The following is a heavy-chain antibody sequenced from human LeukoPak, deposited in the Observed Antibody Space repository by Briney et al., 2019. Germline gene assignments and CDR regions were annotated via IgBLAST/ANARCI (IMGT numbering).Heavy chain of an antibody. CDR3: TRGWIQLWLHNGMDV. V-gene: IGHV3-49*04. Sequence: PGRSLRLSCAASGFTFGDHAMSWVRQAPGGGLEWVGFIRSKTYRGTTEYAASVRGRFTISRDDSESVTYLQMNSLKTEDTALEYCTRGWIQLWLHNGMDVWGQGTTVTVSS. CDR2: IRSKTYRGTT. J-gene: IGHJ6*02. CDR1: GFTFGDHA. D-gene: IGHD5-18*01.